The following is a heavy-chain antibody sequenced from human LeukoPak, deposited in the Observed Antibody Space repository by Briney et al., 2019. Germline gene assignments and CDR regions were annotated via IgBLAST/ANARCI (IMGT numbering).Heavy chain of an antibody. CDR3: ARESVAVPGAFDI. V-gene: IGHV3-11*04. CDR2: ISSSGSTI. D-gene: IGHD6-19*01. Sequence: GGSLRLSCAASGFTSSDYYMSWIRQAPGKGLEWVSYISSSGSTIYYADSVKGRFTISRDNAKNSLYLQMNSLRAEDTAVYYCARESVAVPGAFDIWGQGTMVTVSS. J-gene: IGHJ3*02. CDR1: GFTSSDYY.